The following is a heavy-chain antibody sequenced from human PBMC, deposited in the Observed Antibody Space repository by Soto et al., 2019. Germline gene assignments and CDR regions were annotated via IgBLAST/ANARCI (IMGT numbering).Heavy chain of an antibody. CDR1: EYTLTELS. CDR3: ATFIAAAGTFDY. CDR2: FDPEDGET. V-gene: IGHV1-24*01. J-gene: IGHJ4*02. D-gene: IGHD6-13*01. Sequence: ASVKVSCKVSEYTLTELSMHWVRQAPGKGLEWMGGFDPEDGETIYAQKFQGRVTMTEDTSTDTAYMELSSLRSEDTAVYYCATFIAAAGTFDYWGQGTLVTVSS.